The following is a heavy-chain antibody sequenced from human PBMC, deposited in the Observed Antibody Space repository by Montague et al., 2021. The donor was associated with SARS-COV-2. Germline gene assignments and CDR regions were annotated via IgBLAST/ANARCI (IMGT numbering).Heavy chain of an antibody. J-gene: IGHJ4*02. Sequence: SLRLSCAASGFIFSSYDMNWVRQAPGKGLEWVSYISNSGDTKYYADSVKGRFTISRDNAKNSLYLQMSSLRAEDTAVYYCARAGEDYYYDSSGFLYWGQGILVTVSS. D-gene: IGHD3-22*01. CDR3: ARAGEDYYYDSSGFLY. V-gene: IGHV3-48*03. CDR1: GFIFSSYD. CDR2: ISNSGDTK.